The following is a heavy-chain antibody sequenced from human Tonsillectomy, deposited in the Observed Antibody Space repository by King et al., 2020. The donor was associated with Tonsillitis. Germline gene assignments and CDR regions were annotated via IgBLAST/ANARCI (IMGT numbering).Heavy chain of an antibody. J-gene: IGHJ6*02. Sequence: VQLQESGPGLVKPSETLSLTCTVSGGSISSYYWSWIRQPPGKGLEWIGYIYYSGSTNYNPSLKSRVTISVDTSKNQFSLKLSSVTAADTAVYYCARCYYGSGSQAVGSLHSGRYGMDVWGQGTTVTVSS. CDR2: IYYSGST. CDR1: GGSISSYY. D-gene: IGHD3-10*01. CDR3: ARCYYGSGSQAVGSLHSGRYGMDV. V-gene: IGHV4-59*01.